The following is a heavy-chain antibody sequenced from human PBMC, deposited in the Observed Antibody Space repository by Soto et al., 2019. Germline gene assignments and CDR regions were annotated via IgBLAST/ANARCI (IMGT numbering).Heavy chain of an antibody. D-gene: IGHD4-17*01. V-gene: IGHV3-30*18. CDR1: GFTFSSYG. CDR3: AKDQGISLTTVTTSDY. CDR2: ISYDGSNK. Sequence: QVQLVESGGGVVQPGRSLRLSCAASGFTFSSYGMHWVRQAPGKGLEWVAVISYDGSNKYYADSVKGRFTISRDNSKNXLYLQMKSLRAEDTAVYYGAKDQGISLTTVTTSDYWGQGTLVTVSS. J-gene: IGHJ4*02.